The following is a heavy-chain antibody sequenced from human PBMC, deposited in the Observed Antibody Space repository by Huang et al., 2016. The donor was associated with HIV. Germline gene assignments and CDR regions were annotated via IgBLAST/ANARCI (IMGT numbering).Heavy chain of an antibody. Sequence: EVRFQESGGGQVQPGGSLKLSCVASGFTFLDFWMHWPRQVPGEGCGWVARINSDGTYIDYADSVRGRFVVSRNNARDILSLEMSSLRPEDTGVYFCAVGGRTASYFHFDPRGQGIPVIV. D-gene: IGHD3-9*01. V-gene: IGHV3-74*01. CDR1: GFTFLDFW. CDR3: AVGGRTASYFHFDP. J-gene: IGHJ5*02. CDR2: INSDGTYI.